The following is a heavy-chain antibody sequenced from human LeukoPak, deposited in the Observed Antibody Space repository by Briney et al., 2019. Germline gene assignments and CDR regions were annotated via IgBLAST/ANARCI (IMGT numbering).Heavy chain of an antibody. V-gene: IGHV3-21*01. J-gene: IGHJ6*03. CDR2: ISSSSSYI. CDR1: GFTFSSYR. Sequence: GRSLRLSCAASGFTFSSYRMSWVRQAPGKGLGWVSSISSSSSYIYYADSVKGRFTISRDNAKNSLYLQMNSLRAEDTAVYYCARDFRRFGELLRYYYYMDVWGKGTTVTVSS. D-gene: IGHD3-10*01. CDR3: ARDFRRFGELLRYYYYMDV.